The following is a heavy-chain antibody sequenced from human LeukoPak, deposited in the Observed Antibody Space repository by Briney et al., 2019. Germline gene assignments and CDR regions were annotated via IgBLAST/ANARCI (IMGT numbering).Heavy chain of an antibody. CDR3: ASRGYGSGSTLGFDY. CDR1: GGTFSSYA. Sequence: SVKVSCKASGGTFSSYAISWVRQAPGQGLEWMGGIIPIFGTANYAQKFQGRVTITADESTSTAYMELSSLRSEDTAVYYCASRGYGSGSTLGFDYWGQGTQVTVSS. V-gene: IGHV1-69*01. CDR2: IIPIFGTA. D-gene: IGHD3-10*01. J-gene: IGHJ4*02.